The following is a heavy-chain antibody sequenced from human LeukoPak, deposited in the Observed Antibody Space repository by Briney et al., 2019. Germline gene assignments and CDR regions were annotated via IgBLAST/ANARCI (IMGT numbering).Heavy chain of an antibody. Sequence: PGGSLRLSCAASGFSLSPYAMNWVRQAPGKGLEWIAFISDSGHTKYNEDSVKGRFTISRDNAKNSVFLQMSSLRDEDTAVYYCAREELEGSWFDPWGQGTLVTVTS. D-gene: IGHD3-10*01. CDR3: AREELEGSWFDP. CDR2: ISDSGHTK. CDR1: GFSLSPYA. V-gene: IGHV3-48*02. J-gene: IGHJ5*02.